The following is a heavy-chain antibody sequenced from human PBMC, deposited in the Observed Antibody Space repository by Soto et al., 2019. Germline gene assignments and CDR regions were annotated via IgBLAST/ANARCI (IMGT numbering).Heavy chain of an antibody. V-gene: IGHV4-59*08. CDR1: GGSISSYY. Sequence: SETLSLTCTVSGGSISSYYWSWIRQPPGKGLEWIGYIYYSGSTNYNPSLKSRVTISVDTSKNQFSLKLSSVTAADTAVYYCARRIAAAGTYYYGMEVWGQGATVTVSS. J-gene: IGHJ6*02. CDR2: IYYSGST. CDR3: ARRIAAAGTYYYGMEV. D-gene: IGHD6-13*01.